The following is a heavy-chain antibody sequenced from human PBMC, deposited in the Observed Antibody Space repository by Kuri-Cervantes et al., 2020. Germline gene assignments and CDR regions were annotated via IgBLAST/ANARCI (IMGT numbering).Heavy chain of an antibody. V-gene: IGHV4-30-2*01. CDR3: ASTSIAALDY. D-gene: IGHD6-6*01. CDR1: GFTFSSYG. Sequence: LRLSCAGSGFTFSSYGMHWIRQPPGKGLEWIGYIYHSGSTYYNPSLKRRVTISVDRSKNQFSLKLSYVTAADTAVYYCASTSIAALDYWGQGTLVTVSS. J-gene: IGHJ4*02. CDR2: IYHSGST.